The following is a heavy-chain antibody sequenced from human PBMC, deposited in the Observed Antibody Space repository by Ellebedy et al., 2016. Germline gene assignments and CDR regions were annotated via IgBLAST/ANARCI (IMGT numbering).Heavy chain of an antibody. Sequence: GGSLRLSCAASGFTFSSCVMAWVRQAPGKGLEWVSTFSDVGDTTYYADSVRGRFTISRDNSRNTLYLQMNSLRADDTAVYYCVRDYRGFGYWGQGALVTVSS. CDR2: FSDVGDTT. J-gene: IGHJ4*02. CDR1: GFTFSSCV. CDR3: VRDYRGFGY. D-gene: IGHD4-11*01. V-gene: IGHV3-23*01.